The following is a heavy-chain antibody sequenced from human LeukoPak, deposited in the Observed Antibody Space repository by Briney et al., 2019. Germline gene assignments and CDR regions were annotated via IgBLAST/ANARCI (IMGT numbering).Heavy chain of an antibody. Sequence: ASVTVSCKASGYTFTSYGISWVRQAPGQGLEWMGWISAYNGNTNYAQKLQGRVTMTTDTSTSTAYMELRSLRSDDTAVYYCARDQPRESYYYGSGSPAPFQHWGQGTLVTVSS. CDR2: ISAYNGNT. CDR3: ARDQPRESYYYGSGSPAPFQH. D-gene: IGHD3-10*01. J-gene: IGHJ1*01. V-gene: IGHV1-18*01. CDR1: GYTFTSYG.